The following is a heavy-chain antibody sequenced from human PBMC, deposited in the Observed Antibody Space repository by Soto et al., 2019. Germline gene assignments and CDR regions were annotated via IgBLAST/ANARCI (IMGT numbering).Heavy chain of an antibody. D-gene: IGHD3-3*01. Sequence: GASVKVSCKASGYTFTSYYMHWVRQAPGQGLEWMGIINPSGGSTSYAQKFQGRVTMTRDTSTSTVYMELSSLRSEDTAVYYCARDGGFLTIFGVAQIRGSGMDVWGQGTTVTVS. CDR3: ARDGGFLTIFGVAQIRGSGMDV. J-gene: IGHJ6*02. CDR1: GYTFTSYY. V-gene: IGHV1-46*01. CDR2: INPSGGST.